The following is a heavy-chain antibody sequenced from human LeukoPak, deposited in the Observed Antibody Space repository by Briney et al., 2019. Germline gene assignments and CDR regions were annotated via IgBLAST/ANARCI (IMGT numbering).Heavy chain of an antibody. CDR1: GFTFSSYE. CDR2: ISTSGSTI. D-gene: IGHD2-15*01. CDR3: ARGCSGGSCYESKFDP. V-gene: IGHV3-48*03. Sequence: PGGSLRLSCAASGFTFSSYEMNWVRQAPGKGLEWVSYISTSGSTIYYADSVKGRFTISRDNAKNSLYLQMHSLRAEDTAVYYCARGCSGGSCYESKFDPWGQGTLVTVSS. J-gene: IGHJ5*02.